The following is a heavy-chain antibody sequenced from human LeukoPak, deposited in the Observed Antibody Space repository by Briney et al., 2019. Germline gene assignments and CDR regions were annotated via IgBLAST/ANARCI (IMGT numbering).Heavy chain of an antibody. J-gene: IGHJ1*01. CDR2: INHSEST. CDR3: ARGISSIAARPLYLQH. V-gene: IGHV4-34*01. CDR1: VGSFSGYY. Sequence: SVPLSLTCALYVGSFSGYYWSWIREPPGKGLEGIGEINHSESTNYNPSLKSRGPIPVHTSKNQFSMKLSSVTAADTAVYYCARGISSIAARPLYLQHWGQGTLVTVSS. D-gene: IGHD6-6*01.